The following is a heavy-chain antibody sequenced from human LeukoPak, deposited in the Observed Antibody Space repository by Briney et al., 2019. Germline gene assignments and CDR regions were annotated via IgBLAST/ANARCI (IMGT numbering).Heavy chain of an antibody. CDR1: GGSTNSYY. CDR2: VYYSGST. CDR3: ARRSKAAAGGAFDI. V-gene: IGHV4-59*01. D-gene: IGHD6-13*01. J-gene: IGHJ3*02. Sequence: SETLSLTCTVSGGSTNSYYWSWIRQPPGKGLEWIGDVYYSGSTNYNPSLKSRVTISVDTSKNQFSVKWSSVAAADTAVYYCARRSKAAAGGAFDIWGQGTMVTVSS.